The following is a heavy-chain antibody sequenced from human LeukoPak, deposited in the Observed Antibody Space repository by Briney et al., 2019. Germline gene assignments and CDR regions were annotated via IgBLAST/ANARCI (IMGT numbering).Heavy chain of an antibody. D-gene: IGHD2-15*01. V-gene: IGHV5-51*01. CDR3: AALLGYCSGGSCYSTYYFDY. J-gene: IGHJ4*02. CDR1: GYSFTSYW. CDR2: IYPGDSDT. Sequence: GESLKISCKGPGYSFTSYWIGWVRQMPGKGLEWMGIIYPGDSDTRYSPSFQGQVTISADKSISTAYLQWSSLKASDTAMYYCAALLGYCSGGSCYSTYYFDYWGQGTLVTVSS.